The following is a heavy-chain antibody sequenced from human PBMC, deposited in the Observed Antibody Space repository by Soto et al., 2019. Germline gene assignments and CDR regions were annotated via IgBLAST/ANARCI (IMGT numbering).Heavy chain of an antibody. V-gene: IGHV4-34*01. CDR3: ARGLGWDCSSTSCYDEKGVHAFDI. CDR1: GGSFSGYY. Sequence: QVQLQQWGAGLLKPSETLSLTCAVYGGSFSGYYWSWIRQPPGKGLEWSGEINHSGSTNYNPSLTSRVTILVDTSKHQFSLKLSSVTAADTAVYYCARGLGWDCSSTSCYDEKGVHAFDIWGQGTMVTVSS. CDR2: INHSGST. D-gene: IGHD2-2*01. J-gene: IGHJ3*02.